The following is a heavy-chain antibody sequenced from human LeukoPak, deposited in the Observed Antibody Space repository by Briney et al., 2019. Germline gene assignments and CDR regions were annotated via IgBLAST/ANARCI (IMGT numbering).Heavy chain of an antibody. V-gene: IGHV4-61*02. CDR1: GGSISSGSYY. CDR3: ASGSYYEVY. D-gene: IGHD1-26*01. Sequence: TSQTLSLTCAVSGGSISSGSYYWSWIRQPAGKGLEWIGRIYTSGSTNYNPSLKSRVTISVDTSKNQFSLKLSSVTAADTAVYYCASGSYYEVYWGQGTLVTVSS. CDR2: IYTSGST. J-gene: IGHJ4*02.